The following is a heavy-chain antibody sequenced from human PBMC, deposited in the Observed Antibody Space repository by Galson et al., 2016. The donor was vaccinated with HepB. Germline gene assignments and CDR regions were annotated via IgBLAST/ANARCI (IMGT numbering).Heavy chain of an antibody. CDR1: GVTFRDYD. D-gene: IGHD3-16*01. J-gene: IGHJ5*02. V-gene: IGHV3-30*02. CDR3: ARGGSITSNDS. CDR2: IRYDGSQQ. Sequence: SLRLSCAVSGVTFRDYDMHWIRQAPGEGLEWVAYIRYDGSQQHYAESVKGRFTVSRDQFKNMLYLQMDSLRVDDTAVYYCARGGSITSNDSWGQGTLVTVSS.